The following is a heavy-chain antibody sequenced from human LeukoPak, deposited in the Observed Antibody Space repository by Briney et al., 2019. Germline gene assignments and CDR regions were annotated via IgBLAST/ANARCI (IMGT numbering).Heavy chain of an antibody. CDR2: IYYSGST. J-gene: IGHJ3*02. V-gene: IGHV4-59*02. CDR3: ASVAAPDAFDI. CDR1: GGSVSSYY. Sequence: SETPSLTCTVSGGSVSSYYWSWIGQPQGKGLEWIGYIYYSGSTNYNPSLKSRVTISVDTSKNQFSLKLSSVTAADTAVYYCASVAAPDAFDIWGQGTMVTVSS. D-gene: IGHD6-19*01.